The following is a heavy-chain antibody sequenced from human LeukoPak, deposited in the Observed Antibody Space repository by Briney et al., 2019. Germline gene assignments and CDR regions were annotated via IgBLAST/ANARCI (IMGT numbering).Heavy chain of an antibody. Sequence: SETLSLTCTVSGGSISSSSYYWGWIRQPPGKGLEWIGSIYYSGSTYYNPSLKSRVTISVDTSKNQFSLKLSSVTAADTAVYYCARAPDIVVVPAAMYYFDYWGQGTLVTVSS. J-gene: IGHJ4*02. V-gene: IGHV4-39*01. D-gene: IGHD2-2*01. CDR1: GGSISSSSYY. CDR3: ARAPDIVVVPAAMYYFDY. CDR2: IYYSGST.